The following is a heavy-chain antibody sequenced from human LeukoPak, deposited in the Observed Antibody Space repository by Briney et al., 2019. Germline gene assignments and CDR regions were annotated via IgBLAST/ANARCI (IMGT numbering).Heavy chain of an antibody. CDR1: GGSISSYY. D-gene: IGHD5-18*01. J-gene: IGHJ4*02. V-gene: IGHV4-59*08. CDR3: ARHRYSYGTYYYDY. Sequence: SETLSLTCTVSGGSISSYYWSWIRQPRGKGLEWMGYIYYSGSTNYNPSLSGRVTISVDTSKNQFSLKLSSVTAADTALYYCARHRYSYGTYYYDYWGQGTLVTVSS. CDR2: IYYSGST.